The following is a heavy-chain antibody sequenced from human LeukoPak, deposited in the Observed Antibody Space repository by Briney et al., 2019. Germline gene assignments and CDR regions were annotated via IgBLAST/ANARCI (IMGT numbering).Heavy chain of an antibody. D-gene: IGHD2-2*01. CDR3: ARQGPAGVYFDY. Sequence: SETLSLTCTVSGYSISSGYYWGWIRQPPGKGLEWIGSIYHSGSTYYNPSLKSRVTISVDTSKNQFSLKLSSVTAADTAVYYCARQGPAGVYFDYWGQGTLGTVSP. CDR1: GYSISSGYY. J-gene: IGHJ4*02. V-gene: IGHV4-38-2*02. CDR2: IYHSGST.